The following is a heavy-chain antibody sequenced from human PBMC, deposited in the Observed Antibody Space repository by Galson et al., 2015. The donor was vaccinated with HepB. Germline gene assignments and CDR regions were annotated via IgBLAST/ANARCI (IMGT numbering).Heavy chain of an antibody. V-gene: IGHV3-21*01. CDR1: GFTFSSYS. CDR3: ARGPLIANSVTKIDY. J-gene: IGHJ4*02. Sequence: SLRLSCEASGFTFSSYSMNWVRQAPGKGLEWVSFISSSSSYIYYADSVKGRFTISRDNAKNSLVLQMDSLGAEDTAVDYCARGPLIANSVTKIDYWGQGTLVTVSS. D-gene: IGHD3-22*01. CDR2: ISSSSSYI.